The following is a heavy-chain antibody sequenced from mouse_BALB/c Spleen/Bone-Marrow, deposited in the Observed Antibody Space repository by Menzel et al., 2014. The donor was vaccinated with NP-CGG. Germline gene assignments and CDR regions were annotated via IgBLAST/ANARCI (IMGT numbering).Heavy chain of an antibody. Sequence: EVKLMESRGGLVQPGGSRKLSCAASGFTFSSFGMHWVRQAPEKGLEWVAYISSGSSTIYYADTVMGRFTISRDNPKNTLFLQMTSLRSEDTAMYYCARSGSSSGYFDYWGQGTTLTVSS. D-gene: IGHD1-1*01. CDR2: ISSGSSTI. CDR1: GFTFSSFG. V-gene: IGHV5-17*02. CDR3: ARSGSSSGYFDY. J-gene: IGHJ2*01.